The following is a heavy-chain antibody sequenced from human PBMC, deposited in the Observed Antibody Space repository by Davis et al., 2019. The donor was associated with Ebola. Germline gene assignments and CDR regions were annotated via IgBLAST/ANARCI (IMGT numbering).Heavy chain of an antibody. Sequence: GESLKISCAASGFTFSSYAMHWVRQAPGKGLEWVAVISYDGSNKYYADSVKGRFTISRDNSKNTLYLQMNSLRAEDTAVYYCARVLGWPQHFDYWGQGTLVTVSS. CDR2: ISYDGSNK. D-gene: IGHD5-24*01. CDR3: ARVLGWPQHFDY. V-gene: IGHV3-30*04. CDR1: GFTFSSYA. J-gene: IGHJ4*02.